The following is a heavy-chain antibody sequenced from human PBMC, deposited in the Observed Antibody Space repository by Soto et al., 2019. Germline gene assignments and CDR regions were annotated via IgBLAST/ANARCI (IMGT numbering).Heavy chain of an antibody. D-gene: IGHD3-3*01. V-gene: IGHV3-7*01. Sequence: EVQLLESGGSLVQPGGSLRLSCAASGFTFSNFWMTWVRQVPGKGLEWVANIKKDGSEQYYVDSVKGRFTVSRDNAKNSVDLQMNSLRPEDTAVYYCASGNYYNGMDVWGQGTTVIVSS. CDR2: IKKDGSEQ. CDR1: GFTFSNFW. CDR3: ASGNYYNGMDV. J-gene: IGHJ6*02.